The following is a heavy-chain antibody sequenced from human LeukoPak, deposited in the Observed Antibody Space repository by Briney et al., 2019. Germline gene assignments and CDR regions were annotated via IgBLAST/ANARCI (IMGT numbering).Heavy chain of an antibody. CDR1: GYTFTSYG. J-gene: IGHJ6*02. Sequence: ASVKVSCKASGYTFTSYGISWVRQAPGQGLEWMGWISAYNGNTNYAQKLQGRVTMTTDTSTSTAYMELRSLRSDDTAVYYCARVSGYDSPYNYYGMAVWGQGTTVTVSS. CDR3: ARVSGYDSPYNYYGMAV. V-gene: IGHV1-18*01. D-gene: IGHD5-12*01. CDR2: ISAYNGNT.